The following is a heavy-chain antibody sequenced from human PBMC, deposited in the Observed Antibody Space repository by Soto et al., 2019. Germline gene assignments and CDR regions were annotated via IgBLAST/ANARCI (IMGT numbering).Heavy chain of an antibody. CDR2: IIPIFGTA. V-gene: IGHV1-69*13. Sequence: GASVKVSCKASGGTFSSYAISWVRQAPGQGLEWMGGIIPIFGTANYAQKFQGRVTITADEPTSTAYMELSSLRSEDTAVYYCASGDYYGSGSYPFGRYDVPNYWGQGTLVTVSS. D-gene: IGHD3-10*01. CDR3: ASGDYYGSGSYPFGRYDVPNY. CDR1: GGTFSSYA. J-gene: IGHJ4*02.